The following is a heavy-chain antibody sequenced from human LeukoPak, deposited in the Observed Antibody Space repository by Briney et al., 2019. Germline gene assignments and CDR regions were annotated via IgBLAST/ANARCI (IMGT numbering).Heavy chain of an antibody. D-gene: IGHD1-26*01. CDR1: GFTFSSYS. Sequence: GGSLRLSCAASGFTFSSYSMNWVRQAPGRGLEWVSSISSSSYIYYADSVKGRFTISRDNAKNSLYLQMNSLRAEDTAVYYCAPRASGSPTDWGQGTLVTVSS. J-gene: IGHJ4*02. CDR3: APRASGSPTD. CDR2: ISSSSYI. V-gene: IGHV3-21*01.